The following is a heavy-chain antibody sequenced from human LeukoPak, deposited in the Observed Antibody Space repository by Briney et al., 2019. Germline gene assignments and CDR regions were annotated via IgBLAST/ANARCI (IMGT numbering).Heavy chain of an antibody. Sequence: PRGSLRLSCSASGFTFSSYAMHWVRQAPGKGLEYVSAISSNGGSTYYADSVKGRFTISRDNSKNTLYLQMSSLRAEDTAVYYCVKDRIAVAANDALAVSAQASMVTVSS. CDR3: VKDRIAVAANDALAV. J-gene: IGHJ3*01. V-gene: IGHV3-64D*06. D-gene: IGHD6-19*01. CDR1: GFTFSSYA. CDR2: ISSNGGST.